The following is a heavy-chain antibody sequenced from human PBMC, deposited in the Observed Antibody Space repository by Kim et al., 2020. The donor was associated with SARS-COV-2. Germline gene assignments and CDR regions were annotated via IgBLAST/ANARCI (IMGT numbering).Heavy chain of an antibody. Sequence: GGSLRLSCAASGFTFSSYGMHWVRQAPGKGLEWVAVISYDGSNKYYADSVKGRFTISRDNSKNTLYLQMNSLRAEDTAVYYCAKDQFGIAVAGTIYYYGMDVWGQGTTVTVSS. V-gene: IGHV3-30*18. D-gene: IGHD6-19*01. CDR3: AKDQFGIAVAGTIYYYGMDV. CDR1: GFTFSSYG. CDR2: ISYDGSNK. J-gene: IGHJ6*02.